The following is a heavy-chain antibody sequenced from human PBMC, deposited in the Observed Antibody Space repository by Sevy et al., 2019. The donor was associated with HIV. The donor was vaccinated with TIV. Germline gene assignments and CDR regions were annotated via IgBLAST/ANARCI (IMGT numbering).Heavy chain of an antibody. J-gene: IGHJ6*02. V-gene: IGHV1-2*02. CDR2: INPNSGGT. CDR1: GYTFTGYY. CDR3: ARDLSTYYDFWSGYSYGMDV. Sequence: ASVKVSCKASGYTFTGYYMHWVRQAPGQGLEWMGWINPNSGGTNYPQKFQGRVTMTRDTSISTAYMELSRLRSDDTAVYYCARDLSTYYDFWSGYSYGMDVWGQGTTVTVSS. D-gene: IGHD3-3*01.